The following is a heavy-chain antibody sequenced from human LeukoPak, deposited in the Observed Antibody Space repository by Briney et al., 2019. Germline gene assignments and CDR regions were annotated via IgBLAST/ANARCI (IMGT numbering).Heavy chain of an antibody. CDR1: GGSLSSYY. V-gene: IGHV4-4*07. D-gene: IGHD6-19*01. CDR2: IYTSGST. CDR3: AGAAVGGLDYYYYMDV. J-gene: IGHJ6*03. Sequence: SETLSLTCTVSGGSLSSYYWSWIRQPAGKGLEWIGRIYTSGSTNYNPSLKSRVTMSVDTSKNQFSLKLSSVTAADTAVYSCAGAAVGGLDYYYYMDVWGKGTTVTISS.